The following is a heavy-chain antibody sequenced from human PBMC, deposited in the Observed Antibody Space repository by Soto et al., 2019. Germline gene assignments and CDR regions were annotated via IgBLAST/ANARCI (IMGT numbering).Heavy chain of an antibody. CDR3: ARLPYSYVSLYFFDF. J-gene: IGHJ4*02. V-gene: IGHV3-23*01. CDR1: GFSFSNYA. CDR2: ISDKGGST. D-gene: IGHD5-18*01. Sequence: EGSLRLSCAASGFSFSNYAVSWVRQSPGRGLEWVASISDKGGSTKYADSVNGRFTISRDNSRNTLSLQMDTLRAEDTAVYYCARLPYSYVSLYFFDFWGQGSLVTVS.